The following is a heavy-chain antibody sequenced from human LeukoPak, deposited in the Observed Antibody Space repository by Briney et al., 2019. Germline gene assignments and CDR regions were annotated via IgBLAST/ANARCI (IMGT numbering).Heavy chain of an antibody. CDR2: ISSSSSYI. D-gene: IGHD3-10*01. Sequence: GGSLRLSCAASGFTFSSYSVNWVRQAPGKGLEWVSSISSSSSYIYYADSVKGRFTISRDNAKNSLYLQMNSLRAEDTAVYYCATENGVTMVRGVIKPFDYWGQGTLVTVSS. CDR3: ATENGVTMVRGVIKPFDY. V-gene: IGHV3-21*01. J-gene: IGHJ4*02. CDR1: GFTFSSYS.